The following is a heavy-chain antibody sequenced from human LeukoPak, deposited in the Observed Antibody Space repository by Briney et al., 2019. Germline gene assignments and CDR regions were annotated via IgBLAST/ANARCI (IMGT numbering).Heavy chain of an antibody. CDR3: ARGIIGYYFDY. V-gene: IGHV1-18*01. CDR1: GYTFFSYG. CDR2: ISAYGNT. J-gene: IGHJ4*02. Sequence: VASVKVSCKASGYTFFSYGISWVRQAPGQGLEWMGLISAYGNTNYAQNLQGRVTMTTDTSTSTAYMELRSLRSDDTVVYYCARGIIGYYFDYWGQGTLVTVSS. D-gene: IGHD2-15*01.